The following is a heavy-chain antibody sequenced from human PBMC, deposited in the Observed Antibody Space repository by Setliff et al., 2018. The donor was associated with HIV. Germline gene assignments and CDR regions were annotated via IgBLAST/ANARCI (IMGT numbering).Heavy chain of an antibody. J-gene: IGHJ4*02. D-gene: IGHD3-3*01. CDR2: FYHSGST. CDR1: GYSISSGYY. Sequence: SETLSLTCLVFGYSISSGYYWGWVRQPPEKGLEWIGSFYHSGSTYYNPSLKSRVTISVDTSKNQFSLKLSSVTAADTAVYYCARAPITIFGVIIIPVYFDYWGQGTLVTVSS. V-gene: IGHV4-38-2*02. CDR3: ARAPITIFGVIIIPVYFDY.